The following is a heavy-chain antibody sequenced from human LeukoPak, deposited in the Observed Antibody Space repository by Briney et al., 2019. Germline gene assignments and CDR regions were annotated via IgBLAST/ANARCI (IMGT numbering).Heavy chain of an antibody. D-gene: IGHD3-22*01. CDR2: INPNSGGT. Sequence: GASVKVSSKASGYTFTRYYMHCVRQAPGQGLEWMGWINPNSGGTNYAQKFQGRVTMTRDSFISTAYMELSRLGSDDTAVYDLASDYYGLPNDYYYIDIWGKETTVTVSS. V-gene: IGHV1-2*02. CDR1: GYTFTRYY. J-gene: IGHJ6*03. CDR3: ASDYYGLPNDYYYIDI.